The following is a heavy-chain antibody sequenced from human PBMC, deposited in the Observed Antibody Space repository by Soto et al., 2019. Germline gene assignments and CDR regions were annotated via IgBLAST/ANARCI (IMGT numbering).Heavy chain of an antibody. CDR3: ARDRIGVIVGFDY. D-gene: IGHD2-15*01. CDR1: GFTFSSYS. J-gene: IGHJ4*02. CDR2: ISSSSSYI. Sequence: GGSLRLSCAASGFTFSSYSMNWVRQAPGKGLEWVSSISSSSSYIYYADSVKGRFTISRDNAKNSLYLQMNSLRAEDTAVYYCARDRIGVIVGFDYWGQGTLVTVSS. V-gene: IGHV3-21*01.